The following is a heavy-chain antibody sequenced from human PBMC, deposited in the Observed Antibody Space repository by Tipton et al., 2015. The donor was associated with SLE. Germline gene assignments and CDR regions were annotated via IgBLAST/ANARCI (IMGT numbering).Heavy chain of an antibody. CDR1: SGSFSGYH. V-gene: IGHV4-34*01. CDR3: ARGVSGYFHYCYMDV. CDR2: VKYRGST. D-gene: IGHD3-10*01. Sequence: TLSLTCTIYSGSFSGYHWSWIRQSPGKGLEWIGEVKYRGSTNYNPSLESRGTISIGTSENQLSLRLSSVTAADTAIYYCARGVSGYFHYCYMDVWGKGTTVTISS. J-gene: IGHJ6*03.